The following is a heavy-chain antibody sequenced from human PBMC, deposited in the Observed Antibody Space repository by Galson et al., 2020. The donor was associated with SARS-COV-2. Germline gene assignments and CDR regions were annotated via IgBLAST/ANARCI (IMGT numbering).Heavy chain of an antibody. V-gene: IGHV1-8*01. CDR1: GYTFTSYD. CDR2: MNHNSGNT. CDR3: AGGWRWVSTMVVVVPNYYYCMDV. J-gene: IGHJ6*03. Sequence: ASVKVSCKASGYTFTSYDINWVRQATGQGLEWMGWMNHNSGNTGYAQKFQGRVTMTRNTSINTAYMELSSLRSEDTAVYYCAGGWRWVSTMVVVVPNYYYCMDVWGKGTTVTVSS. D-gene: IGHD3-22*01.